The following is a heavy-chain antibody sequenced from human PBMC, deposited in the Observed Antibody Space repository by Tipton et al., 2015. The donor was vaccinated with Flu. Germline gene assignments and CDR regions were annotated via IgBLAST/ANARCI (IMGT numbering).Heavy chain of an antibody. CDR3: ARGDCSSTSCLDY. V-gene: IGHV4-59*01. CDR1: GGSISNYY. Sequence: LRLSCTVSGGSISNYYWGWIRQPPGKGLEWIGYIYYSGSTNYNPSLKSRVTISVDTSKNQFSLKLSSVTAADTAVYYCARGDCSSTSCLDYWGQGTLVTVSS. J-gene: IGHJ4*02. D-gene: IGHD2-2*01. CDR2: IYYSGST.